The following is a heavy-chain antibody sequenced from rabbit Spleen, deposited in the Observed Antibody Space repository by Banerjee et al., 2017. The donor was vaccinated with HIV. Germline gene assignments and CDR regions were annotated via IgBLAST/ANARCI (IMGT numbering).Heavy chain of an antibody. D-gene: IGHD4-1*01. J-gene: IGHJ4*01. Sequence: QERLEESGGDLVKPGASLTLTCKASGLDFSGSYWICWVRQAPGKGLEWIACIDVVRSGTTYYETWAKGRFTFSKTSSTTVTLQMTSLTAADTATYFCARDLAGVIGWNFGWWGPGTLVTVS. CDR2: IDVVRSGTT. CDR3: ARDLAGVIGWNFGW. CDR1: GLDFSGSYW. V-gene: IGHV1S45*01.